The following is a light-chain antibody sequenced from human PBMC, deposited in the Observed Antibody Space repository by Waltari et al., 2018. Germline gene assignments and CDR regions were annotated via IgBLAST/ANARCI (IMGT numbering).Light chain of an antibody. CDR1: QNINNH. J-gene: IGKJ1*01. V-gene: IGKV1-33*01. Sequence: DIQITQSPSSLSASVGDRVTITCQASQNINNHLNWYQQKPGRAPKVLNYDAVNLVTGVPSRFSGRQSETDFTFTIINLQPEDAATYYCQEYDNVPRWTFGQGTKVEIK. CDR2: DAV. CDR3: QEYDNVPRWT.